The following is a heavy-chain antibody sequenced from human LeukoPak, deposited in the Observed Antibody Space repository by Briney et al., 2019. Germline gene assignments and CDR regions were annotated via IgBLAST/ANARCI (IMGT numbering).Heavy chain of an antibody. V-gene: IGHV4-34*01. D-gene: IGHD2-15*01. CDR3: ARSSRFDP. CDR2: INHSGST. Sequence: PSETLSLTCAVYGGSFSGYYWSWIRHPPGKGLEWIGEINHSGSTNYNPSLKSRVTISVDTSKNQFSLKLSSVTAADTAVYYCARSSRFDPWGQGTLVTVSS. J-gene: IGHJ5*02. CDR1: GGSFSGYY.